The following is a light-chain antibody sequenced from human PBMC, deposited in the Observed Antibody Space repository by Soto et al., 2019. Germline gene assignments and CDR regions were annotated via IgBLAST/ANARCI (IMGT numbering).Light chain of an antibody. J-gene: IGLJ2*01. CDR1: NSNIGNNY. V-gene: IGLV1-51*01. Sequence: QSVLTQPPSVSAAPGQKVTISCSGSNSNIGNNYVSWYQQLPGTAPKLLIYDNNKRPSGIPDRFSGSKSGTSATLGITGLQTGDEADYYCGTWDSGLSGVVFGGGTKVTVL. CDR3: GTWDSGLSGVV. CDR2: DNN.